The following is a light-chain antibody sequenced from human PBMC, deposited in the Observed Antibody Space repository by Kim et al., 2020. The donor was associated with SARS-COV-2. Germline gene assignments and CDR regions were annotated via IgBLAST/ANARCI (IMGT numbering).Light chain of an antibody. V-gene: IGKV3-20*01. CDR2: ATS. CDR3: QQYGLSPRT. J-gene: IGKJ1*01. Sequence: SPGERATLSCMASQSINSNYLAWYQQKPGQAPRLLIDATSSRATGIPDRFSGSGSGTDFTLTISRLEPEDFVVYYCQQYGLSPRTFGQGTKVDIK. CDR1: QSINSNY.